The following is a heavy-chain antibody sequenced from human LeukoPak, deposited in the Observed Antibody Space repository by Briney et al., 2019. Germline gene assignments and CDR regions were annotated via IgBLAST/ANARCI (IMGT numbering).Heavy chain of an antibody. J-gene: IGHJ4*02. D-gene: IGHD5-18*01. Sequence: GGSLRLSCAASGFTFGPYSMNWVRQAPGKGLEWVSSISTGGDYMYYADSVRGRFTISRDNAKNSLYLQMDSLRVEDTALYYCAREDTTLAPTSLDHWGQGTLVTVSS. CDR1: GFTFGPYS. CDR3: AREDTTLAPTSLDH. CDR2: ISTGGDYM. V-gene: IGHV3-21*01.